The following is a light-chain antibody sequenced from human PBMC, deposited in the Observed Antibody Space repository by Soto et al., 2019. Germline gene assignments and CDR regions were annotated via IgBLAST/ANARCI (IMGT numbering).Light chain of an antibody. Sequence: DIQMTQSPSSLSAPVGDRVTITCRASQDIRNDLAWYQQKPGKVPKVLIHAASTLQSGVPSRFSGSGSGTDFTLTISGLQPDDVATYYCQKCNIAPFTFGPGPKVDIK. J-gene: IGKJ3*01. CDR3: QKCNIAPFT. CDR2: AAS. V-gene: IGKV1-27*01. CDR1: QDIRND.